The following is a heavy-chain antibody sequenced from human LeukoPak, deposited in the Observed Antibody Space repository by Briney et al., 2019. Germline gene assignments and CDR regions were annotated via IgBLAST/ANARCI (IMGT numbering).Heavy chain of an antibody. Sequence: ASVTVSCKSSGHTLNNHFIHWVRQAPGQGLEWMGMINPRDGSTRTLRRFQGRLTMTRDTSTSTLYMGLSSLRSEDTATYFCARGADQEFDFWGQGTLVTVSS. CDR2: INPRDGST. CDR1: GHTLNNHF. CDR3: ARGADQEFDF. V-gene: IGHV1-46*02. J-gene: IGHJ4*02.